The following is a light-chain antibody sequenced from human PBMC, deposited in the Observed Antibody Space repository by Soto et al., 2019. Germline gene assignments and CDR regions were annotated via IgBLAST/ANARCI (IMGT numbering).Light chain of an antibody. J-gene: IGKJ4*01. Sequence: DIQMTQSPSSLSAFVGDRVTITCQASQDINIYLNWYQQRPGKAPKLLIYDASNLATGVPSRFSGGGSETDFTFTISSRQPEDTATYYCQQYGNLPLSFGGGTKVEIK. V-gene: IGKV1-33*01. CDR2: DAS. CDR3: QQYGNLPLS. CDR1: QDINIY.